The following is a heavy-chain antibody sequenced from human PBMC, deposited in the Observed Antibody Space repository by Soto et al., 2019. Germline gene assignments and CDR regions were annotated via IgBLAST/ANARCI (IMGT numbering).Heavy chain of an antibody. CDR1: GGSVSSGSYY. V-gene: IGHV4-61*01. J-gene: IGHJ6*02. Sequence: QVQLQESGPGLVKPSETLSLTCTVSGGSVSSGSYYWSWIRQPPGKGLEWIGYIYYSGSTNYNPSLKRRVTISVDTSKTKFSLKLSSVTAADTAVYYCAREYYDFWSGYYTSYYYYGMDVWGQGTTVTVSS. CDR2: IYYSGST. D-gene: IGHD3-3*01. CDR3: AREYYDFWSGYYTSYYYYGMDV.